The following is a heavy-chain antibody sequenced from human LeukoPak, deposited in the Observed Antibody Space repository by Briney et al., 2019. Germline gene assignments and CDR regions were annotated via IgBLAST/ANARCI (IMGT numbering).Heavy chain of an antibody. CDR3: ARGDVMVVAATLNY. CDR2: ITGNGGST. Sequence: GGSLRLSCAPSGFTFSSYAMHCVRQPPGKGLEYVSAITGNGGSTFYANSVKGRFTISRDNSKNTLYLQMGSLRAEDMAVYYCARGDVMVVAATLNYWGQGTLVTVSS. J-gene: IGHJ4*02. D-gene: IGHD2-15*01. CDR1: GFTFSSYA. V-gene: IGHV3-64*01.